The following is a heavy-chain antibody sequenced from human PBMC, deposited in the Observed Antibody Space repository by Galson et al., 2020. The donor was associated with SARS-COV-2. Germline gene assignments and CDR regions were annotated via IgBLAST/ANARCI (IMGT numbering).Heavy chain of an antibody. J-gene: IGHJ6*02. D-gene: IGHD2-2*03. CDR3: ARDLDIDARDV. Sequence: GGSLRLSCAASGFIFSSYSTNWVPQAPGKGLEGVSYIRSSRGNTIYYADSVKGRFTISRDNAKNSMSLQMHSLRDEDTAVYYCARDLDIDARDVWPQGTTGAVSS. V-gene: IGHV3-48*02. CDR2: IRSSRGNTI. CDR1: GFIFSSYS.